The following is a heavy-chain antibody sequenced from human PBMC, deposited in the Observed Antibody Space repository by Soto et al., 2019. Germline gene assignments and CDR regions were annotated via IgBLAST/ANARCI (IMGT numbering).Heavy chain of an antibody. CDR1: GFTFGDYA. J-gene: IGHJ4*02. CDR3: TRVGLYSSSSGGRIDY. CDR2: IRSKAYGGTT. Sequence: GGSLRLSCTASGFTFGDYAMSWFRQAPGKGLEWVGFIRSKAYGGTTEYAASVKGRFTISRDDSKSIAYLQMNSLKTEDTAVYYCTRVGLYSSSSGGRIDYWGQGTLVTVSS. V-gene: IGHV3-49*03. D-gene: IGHD6-6*01.